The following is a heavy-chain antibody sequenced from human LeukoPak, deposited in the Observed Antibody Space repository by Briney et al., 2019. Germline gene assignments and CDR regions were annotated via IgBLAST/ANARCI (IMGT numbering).Heavy chain of an antibody. V-gene: IGHV4-59*12. D-gene: IGHD3-22*01. CDR1: GGSISSYY. J-gene: IGHJ4*02. CDR2: IYYSGST. CDR3: ASTRHYYDSSGYVYYFDY. Sequence: SETLSLTCTVSGGSISSYYWSWIRQPPGKGLEWIGYIYYSGSTNYNPSLKSRVTMSVDTSKNQFSLKLSSVTAADTAVYYCASTRHYYDSSGYVYYFDYWGQGTLVTVSS.